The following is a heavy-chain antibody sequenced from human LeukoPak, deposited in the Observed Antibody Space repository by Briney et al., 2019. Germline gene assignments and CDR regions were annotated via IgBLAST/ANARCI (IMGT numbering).Heavy chain of an antibody. V-gene: IGHV4-59*01. D-gene: IGHD5-24*01. Sequence: SETLSLTCTVSGGSISNYYWNWIRQPPGKGLEWIGYIYFTGSTNYNPSLKSRLTISLDTSKNQFSLKLSSVTAADTAIYYCARGRWLQFSDWGPGTLVTVSS. J-gene: IGHJ4*02. CDR2: IYFTGST. CDR3: ARGRWLQFSD. CDR1: GGSISNYY.